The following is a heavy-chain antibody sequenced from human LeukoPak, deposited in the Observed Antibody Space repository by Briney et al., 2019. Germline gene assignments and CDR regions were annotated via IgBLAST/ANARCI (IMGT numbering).Heavy chain of an antibody. CDR1: GFTFSDSY. J-gene: IGHJ4*02. D-gene: IGHD3-9*01. Sequence: GGSLRLSCAASGFTFSDSYMTWIRQAPGKGLEWVSYISNSGSSIYYADSVKGRFTISRDNAKNFLYLQMNSLRAEDTAVYYCARTYYDILTGYNPYFDYWGQGILVTVSS. V-gene: IGHV3-11*04. CDR3: ARTYYDILTGYNPYFDY. CDR2: ISNSGSSI.